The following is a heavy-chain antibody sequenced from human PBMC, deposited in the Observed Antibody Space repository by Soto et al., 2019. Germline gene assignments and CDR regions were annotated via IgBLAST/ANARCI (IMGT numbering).Heavy chain of an antibody. CDR3: ARDETRKYYDFWSGHYTPDAFCI. CDR2: IKQDGSEK. J-gene: IGHJ3*02. Sequence: EVQLVESGGGLVQPGGSLRLSCAASGFTFSSYWMSWVRQAPGKGLEWVANIKQDGSEKYYVDSVKGRFTISRDNAQNSLYLQMNSLRGEDKAVYCCARDETRKYYDFWSGHYTPDAFCIWGHGRMVTGSS. CDR1: GFTFSSYW. D-gene: IGHD3-3*01. V-gene: IGHV3-7*01.